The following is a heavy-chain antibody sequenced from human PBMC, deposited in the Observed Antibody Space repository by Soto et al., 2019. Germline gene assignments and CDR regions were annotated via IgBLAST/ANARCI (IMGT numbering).Heavy chain of an antibody. CDR1: GASLSGYY. CDR3: ARSHYGGWAAWFGT. CDR2: INPARNT. Sequence: QVQLQQWGAGLLKPSETLSLTCGVHGASLSGYYWTWIRQPPGRGLEWTGEINPARNTNYNPSLTTRVSISTDTSESHFSLNLTSVTAADTAIYYCARSHYGGWAAWFGTWGQGTLVTISS. V-gene: IGHV4-34*01. D-gene: IGHD3-10*01. J-gene: IGHJ5*02.